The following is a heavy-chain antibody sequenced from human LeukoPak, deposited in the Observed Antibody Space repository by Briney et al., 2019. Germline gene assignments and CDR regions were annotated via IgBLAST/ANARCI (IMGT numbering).Heavy chain of an antibody. CDR1: GFTFSNAW. CDR2: IKSKTDGGTT. CDR3: TTEGSTGSWYSDY. J-gene: IGHJ4*02. Sequence: GGSLRLSCAASGFTFSNAWMSWVRQAPGKGLEWVGRIKSKTDGGTTEYAAPVTGRVTFSRDDSKNTLYLQMNSLKTEDTAVYYCTTEGSTGSWYSDYWGLGTLVTVSS. V-gene: IGHV3-15*01. D-gene: IGHD6-13*01.